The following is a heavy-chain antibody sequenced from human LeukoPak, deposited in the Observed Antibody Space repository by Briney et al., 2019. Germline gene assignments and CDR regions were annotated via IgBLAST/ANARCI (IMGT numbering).Heavy chain of an antibody. CDR1: EDSVSSNSAA. CDR3: ARGKIAAAGTRAYYMDV. J-gene: IGHJ6*03. Sequence: SQTLSLTCAISEDSVSSNSAAWNWIRQSPSRGLEWLGRTYYRSKWYNDYAVSVKSRITINPDTSKNQFSLQLNSVTPEDTAVYYCARGKIAAAGTRAYYMDVWGKGTTVTVSS. V-gene: IGHV6-1*01. CDR2: TYYRSKWYN. D-gene: IGHD6-13*01.